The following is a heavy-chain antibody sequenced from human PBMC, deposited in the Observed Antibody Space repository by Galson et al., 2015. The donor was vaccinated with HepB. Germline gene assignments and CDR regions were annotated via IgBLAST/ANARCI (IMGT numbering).Heavy chain of an antibody. CDR2: INSDGSST. Sequence: SLRLSCAASGFTFSNYWMHWVRQAPGKGLVWVSRINSDGSSTSYADSVKGRFTISRDNAKNTLYLQMNSLRAEDTAVYYCARVAAQDYYDSSGYYYPFDYWGQGTLVTVSS. CDR3: ARVAAQDYYDSSGYYYPFDY. J-gene: IGHJ4*02. CDR1: GFTFSNYW. D-gene: IGHD3-22*01. V-gene: IGHV3-74*01.